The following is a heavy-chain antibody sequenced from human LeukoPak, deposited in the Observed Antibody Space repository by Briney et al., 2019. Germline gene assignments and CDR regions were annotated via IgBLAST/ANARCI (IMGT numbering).Heavy chain of an antibody. V-gene: IGHV4-4*07. CDR2: IYTSGST. CDR1: GGSISSYY. CDR3: VGTAARNYYYGMDV. D-gene: IGHD2-2*01. J-gene: IGHJ6*02. Sequence: SETLSLTRTVSGGSISSYYWSWIRQPAGKGLEWIGRIYTSGSTNYNPSLKSRVTMSVDTSKNQFSLKLSSVTAADTAVYYCVGTAARNYYYGMDVWGQGTTVTVSS.